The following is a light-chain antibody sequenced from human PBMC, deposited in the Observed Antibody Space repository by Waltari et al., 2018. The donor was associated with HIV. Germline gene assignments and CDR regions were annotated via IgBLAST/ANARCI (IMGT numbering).Light chain of an antibody. V-gene: IGLV3-1*01. J-gene: IGLJ3*02. CDR3: QAWDSSTWV. CDR2: QVI. Sequence: SYELTQPPSVSVSPGQTATITHSGATLGDKFACWYQQKPGQSPVLVIDQVINRLSGIPERFSGSNSGNTATLTISGTQAMDEADYYCQAWDSSTWVFGGGTKLTVL. CDR1: TLGDKF.